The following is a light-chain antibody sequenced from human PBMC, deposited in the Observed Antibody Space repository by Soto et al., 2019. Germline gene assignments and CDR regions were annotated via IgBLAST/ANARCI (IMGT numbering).Light chain of an antibody. CDR3: TSYTSSSTQV. V-gene: IGLV2-18*02. CDR2: EVS. CDR1: SSDVGSYNR. Sequence: QSVLTQPPSVSGSPGQSVTISCTGTSSDVGSYNRVSWYQQPPGTAPKLMIYEVSNRPSGVPDRFSGSKSGNTASLTISGLQVEDEADYSCTSYTSSSTQVFGPGSKVTVL. J-gene: IGLJ1*01.